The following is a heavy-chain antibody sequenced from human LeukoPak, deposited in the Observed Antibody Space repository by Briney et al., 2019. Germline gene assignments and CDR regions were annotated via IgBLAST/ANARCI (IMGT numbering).Heavy chain of an antibody. D-gene: IGHD4-17*01. CDR1: GGSINNYY. V-gene: IGHV4-59*01. J-gene: IGHJ6*03. Sequence: SETLSLTCTVSGGSINNYYWSWLRQPPGKGLEWIGYVYYSGSTNYNPSLTSRGTISVDTSKNQFSLKLSSVTAADTAVYYCARTTVTNYYYYYMDVWGKGTTVTISS. CDR3: ARTTVTNYYYYYMDV. CDR2: VYYSGST.